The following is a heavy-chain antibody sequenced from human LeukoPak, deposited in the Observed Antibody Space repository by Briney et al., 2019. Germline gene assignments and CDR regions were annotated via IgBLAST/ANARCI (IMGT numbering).Heavy chain of an antibody. Sequence: GESLEISCKGSGYSFTSYWIGWVRQMPGKGLEWMGIIYPGDSDTRYSPSFQGQVTISADKSISTAYLQWSSLKASDTAMYYCARESYYYDSSGYYSGIDYWGQGTLVTVSS. CDR1: GYSFTSYW. J-gene: IGHJ4*02. CDR3: ARESYYYDSSGYYSGIDY. D-gene: IGHD3-22*01. CDR2: IYPGDSDT. V-gene: IGHV5-51*01.